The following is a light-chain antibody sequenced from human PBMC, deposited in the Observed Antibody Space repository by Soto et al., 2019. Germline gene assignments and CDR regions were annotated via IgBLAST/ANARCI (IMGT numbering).Light chain of an antibody. CDR2: EGS. CDR3: CSYSGSSYYV. Sequence: PSAPTSSVTGSPGPSSTIPCTGTISDVGFYNLVSWYQHRPGKPPKFILYEGSKRPSGVSNRFSGSQSGNTASLTISGLQAEAEAYYYCCSYSGSSYYVFGSGSTVTV. V-gene: IGLV2-23*01. J-gene: IGLJ1*01. CDR1: ISDVGFYNL.